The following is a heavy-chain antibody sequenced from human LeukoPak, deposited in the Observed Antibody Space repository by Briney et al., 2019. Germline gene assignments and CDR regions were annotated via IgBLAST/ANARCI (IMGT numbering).Heavy chain of an antibody. J-gene: IGHJ4*02. CDR3: ARGLQRCGELLGEY. CDR2: IWYVGNIK. CDR1: GFTFSDYG. Sequence: GGSLRLSCAVSGFTFSDYGMHCVRPAPGRGVEWVADIWYVGNIKNYADSVKGRFTISRDNSKNMLYLQMNSLRGEDTAVYYCARGLQRCGELLGEYWGQGTLVTVSS. D-gene: IGHD3-10*01. V-gene: IGHV3-33*01.